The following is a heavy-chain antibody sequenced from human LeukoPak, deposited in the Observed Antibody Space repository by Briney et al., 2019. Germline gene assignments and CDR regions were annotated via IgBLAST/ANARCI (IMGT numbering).Heavy chain of an antibody. CDR1: GYTFTSYY. V-gene: IGHV1-46*01. Sequence: GASVKVSCKASGYTFTSYYMHWVRQAPGQGLEWMGIITPSGGSTSYAQKFQGRVTMTRDTSTSTVYMELSSLRSEDTAVYYCARSFRGVIITEGVYNWFDPWGQGTLVTVSS. CDR3: ARSFRGVIITEGVYNWFDP. CDR2: ITPSGGST. D-gene: IGHD3-10*01. J-gene: IGHJ5*02.